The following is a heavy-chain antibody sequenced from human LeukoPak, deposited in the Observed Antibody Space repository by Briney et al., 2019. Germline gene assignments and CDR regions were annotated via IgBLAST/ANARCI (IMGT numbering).Heavy chain of an antibody. CDR1: GGTLSSYA. D-gene: IGHD3-10*02. CDR2: IIPIFGTA. J-gene: IGHJ6*03. CDR3: ARDVRGYMDV. Sequence: WASVKVSCKASGGTLSSYAISWVRQAPGQGLEWMGGIIPIFGTANYAQKFQGRVTITTDESTSTAYMELSSLRSEDTAVYYCARDVRGYMDVWGKGTTVTVSS. V-gene: IGHV1-69*05.